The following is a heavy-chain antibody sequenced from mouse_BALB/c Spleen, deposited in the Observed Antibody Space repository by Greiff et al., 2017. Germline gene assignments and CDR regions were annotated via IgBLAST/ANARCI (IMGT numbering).Heavy chain of an antibody. Sequence: EVKLVESGGGLVKPGGSLKLSCAASGFTFSSYAMSWVRQTPEKRLEWVASISSGGSTYYPDSVKGRFTISRDNARNILYLQMSSLRSEDTAMYYCARWTSSMITTGFFDYWGQGTTLTVSS. CDR3: ARWTSSMITTGFFDY. CDR2: ISSGGST. CDR1: GFTFSSYA. D-gene: IGHD2-4*01. J-gene: IGHJ2*01. V-gene: IGHV5-6-5*01.